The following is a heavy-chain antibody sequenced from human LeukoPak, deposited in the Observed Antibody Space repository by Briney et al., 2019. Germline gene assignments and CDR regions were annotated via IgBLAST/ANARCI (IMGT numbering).Heavy chain of an antibody. CDR3: ARVHYYAASDYSTSNWFDP. V-gene: IGHV4-39*07. D-gene: IGHD4/OR15-4a*01. CDR2: IFYSGST. J-gene: IGHJ5*02. CDR1: GGSISTSNYY. Sequence: SETLSLTCTVSGGSISTSNYYWGWIRQPPGKGLEWIGNIFYSGSTYYSPSLKSRVTISLDTSKNQFSLKLTSVAAADTALYHCARVHYYAASDYSTSNWFDPWGQGTLVTVSS.